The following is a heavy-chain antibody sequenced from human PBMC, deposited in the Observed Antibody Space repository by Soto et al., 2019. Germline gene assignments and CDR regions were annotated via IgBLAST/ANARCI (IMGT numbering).Heavy chain of an antibody. Sequence: SETLSLTCSVSGGSISSGGYYWSWIRQHPGKGLEWIGYIYYSGSTYYNPSLKSRVTISVDTSKNQFSLKLSSVTAADTAVYYCARDLGRRYCSSTSCSVYNWFDPWGQGTLVTVSS. V-gene: IGHV4-31*03. J-gene: IGHJ5*02. CDR1: GGSISSGGYY. CDR3: ARDLGRRYCSSTSCSVYNWFDP. D-gene: IGHD2-2*01. CDR2: IYYSGST.